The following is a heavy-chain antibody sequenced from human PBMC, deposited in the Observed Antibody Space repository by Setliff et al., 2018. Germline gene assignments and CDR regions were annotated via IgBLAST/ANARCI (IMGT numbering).Heavy chain of an antibody. J-gene: IGHJ4*02. CDR2: INPHASEK. V-gene: IGHV3-7*01. CDR1: GLSYSNCW. D-gene: IGHD3-10*01. CDR3: FGAGTCSY. Sequence: GGSLRLSCTASGLSYSNCWVSWVRQAPGKGLEWLASINPHASEKYYVDSVKGRFTISRDNAKNSLSLQMNSLRIEDTAVYYCFGAGTCSYWGQGTLVTVSS.